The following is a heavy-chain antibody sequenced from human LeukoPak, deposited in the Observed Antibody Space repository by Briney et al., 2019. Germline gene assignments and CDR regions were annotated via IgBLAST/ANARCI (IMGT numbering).Heavy chain of an antibody. V-gene: IGHV3-23*01. CDR2: ISGSGGST. Sequence: GGSLRLSCAASRFTFSTYAMSWVRQVPGKGPEWVSAISGSGGSTYYADSVKGRFTISRDNSKNTLYLQMNSLRAEDTAVYYCAKDQHCSSTSCPNPGGQGTLVTVSS. D-gene: IGHD2-2*01. J-gene: IGHJ5*02. CDR1: RFTFSTYA. CDR3: AKDQHCSSTSCPNP.